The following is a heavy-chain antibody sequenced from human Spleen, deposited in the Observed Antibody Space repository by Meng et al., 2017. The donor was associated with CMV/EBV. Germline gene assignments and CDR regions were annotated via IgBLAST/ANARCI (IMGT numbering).Heavy chain of an antibody. CDR3: AREGIVGAPGLDF. CDR1: GFTFSSYG. D-gene: IGHD1-26*01. CDR2: IRYDGSNK. V-gene: IGHV3-30*02. Sequence: GESLKISCAASGFTFSSYGMHWVRQAPGKGLEWVTFIRYDGSNKYYVDSVKGRFTVSRDNSKNTLNLQMNSLRVEDTAVYYCAREGIVGAPGLDFWGQGTLVTVSS. J-gene: IGHJ4*02.